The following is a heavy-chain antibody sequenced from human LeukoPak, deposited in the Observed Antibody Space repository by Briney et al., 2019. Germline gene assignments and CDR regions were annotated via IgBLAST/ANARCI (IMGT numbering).Heavy chain of an antibody. D-gene: IGHD3-10*01. J-gene: IGHJ6*03. CDR1: GGSISSYY. Sequence: PSETLSLTRTVSGGSISSYYWSWIRQPAGKGLEWIGRIYTSGSTNYNPSLKSRVTMSVDTSKNQFSLKLSSVTAADTAVYYCARGITMVRGVTRSYYYYYYMDVWGKGTTVTISS. CDR3: ARGITMVRGVTRSYYYYYYMDV. V-gene: IGHV4-4*07. CDR2: IYTSGST.